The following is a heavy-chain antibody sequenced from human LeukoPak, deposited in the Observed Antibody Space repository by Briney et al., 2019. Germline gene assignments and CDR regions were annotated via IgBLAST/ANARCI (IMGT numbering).Heavy chain of an antibody. CDR3: ARGGSSGSWHLGY. J-gene: IGHJ4*02. CDR2: IYYSGIT. D-gene: IGHD6-13*01. V-gene: IGHV4-30-4*01. Sequence: SQTLSLTCTVSGGSISSGDYYWSWIRQPPGKGLEWIGYIYYSGITYYNPSLKSRISISVDTSKNQFSMKLSSVTAADTTVYYCARGGSSGSWHLGYWGQGTLVTVSS. CDR1: GGSISSGDYY.